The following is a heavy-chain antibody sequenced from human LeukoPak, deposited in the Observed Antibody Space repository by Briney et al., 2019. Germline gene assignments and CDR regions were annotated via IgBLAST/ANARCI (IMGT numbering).Heavy chain of an antibody. CDR1: GFTFSSYA. CDR3: TRVGYIDEGIDY. Sequence: GGSLRLSCAASGFTFSSYAMSWVRQAPGKGLEWVSTIGGSGSNTYYADSVKGRFTISRDISKNTLYLQMNSLRAEDTAIYYCTRVGYIDEGIDYWGQGTLVTVSS. D-gene: IGHD5-24*01. CDR2: IGGSGSNT. V-gene: IGHV3-23*01. J-gene: IGHJ4*02.